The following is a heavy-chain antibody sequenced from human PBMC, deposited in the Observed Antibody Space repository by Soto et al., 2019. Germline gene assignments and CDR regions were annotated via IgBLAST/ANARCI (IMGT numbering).Heavy chain of an antibody. Sequence: SETLSLTCTVSGASISSSSCYWGWIRQPPGKGLEWIGSIYYSGNTYYNPSLRSRLTMSADTSKNQFSLKLTSVTAADTAVYYCARDWLFDRSGLYGMDVWGQGSTVTVSS. CDR3: ARDWLFDRSGLYGMDV. CDR1: GASISSSSCY. J-gene: IGHJ6*02. D-gene: IGHD3-3*01. V-gene: IGHV4-39*07. CDR2: IYYSGNT.